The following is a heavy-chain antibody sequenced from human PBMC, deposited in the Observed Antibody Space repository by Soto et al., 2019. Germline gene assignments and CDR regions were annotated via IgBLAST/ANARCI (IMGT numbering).Heavy chain of an antibody. CDR3: ATSYDSGFDP. CDR1: GYPFSKYG. J-gene: IGHJ5*02. CDR2: IKPDNGNT. D-gene: IGHD5-12*01. V-gene: IGHV1-18*04. Sequence: QLQLVQSGGEVKKPGASVRVSCEAYGYPFSKYGISWIRQAPGQGLEWMGWIKPDNGNTDYAQKFQGRVTMTTDTSSNTAYMELRRLRSDDTAVYYCATSYDSGFDPWGQGTLVSVSS.